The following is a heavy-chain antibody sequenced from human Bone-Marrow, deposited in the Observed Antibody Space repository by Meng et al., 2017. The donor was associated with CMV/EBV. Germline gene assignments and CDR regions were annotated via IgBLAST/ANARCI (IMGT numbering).Heavy chain of an antibody. CDR2: ISWNSGSI. Sequence: SLKISCAASGFTFDDYAMHWVRQAPGKGLEWVSGISWNSGSIGYADSVKGRFTISRDNSKNTLYLQMNSLRAEDTALYYCAKGRWGHYYYGMAVWGQGTTVTVSS. CDR1: GFTFDDYA. D-gene: IGHD3-16*01. J-gene: IGHJ6*02. V-gene: IGHV3-9*01. CDR3: AKGRWGHYYYGMAV.